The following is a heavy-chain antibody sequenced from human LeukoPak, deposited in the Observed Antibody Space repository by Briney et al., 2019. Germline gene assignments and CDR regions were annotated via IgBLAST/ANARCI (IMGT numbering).Heavy chain of an antibody. J-gene: IGHJ4*02. Sequence: GSLRLSCAASGFTFSSYWMSWVRQAPGKGLEWIGEIYHSGSTNYNPSLKSRVTISVDKSKNQFSLKLSSVTAADTAVYYCASYDYGDNGVFDYWGQGTLVTVSS. CDR2: IYHSGST. D-gene: IGHD4-23*01. V-gene: IGHV4-4*02. CDR3: ASYDYGDNGVFDY. CDR1: GFTFSSYW.